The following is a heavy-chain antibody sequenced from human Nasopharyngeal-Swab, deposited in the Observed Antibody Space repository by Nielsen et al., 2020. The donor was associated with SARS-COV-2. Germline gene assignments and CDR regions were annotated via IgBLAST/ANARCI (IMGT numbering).Heavy chain of an antibody. D-gene: IGHD3-16*02. Sequence: GESLKISCAASGFTFSSYGMHWVRQAPGKGLEWVAVISYDGSNKYYADSVKGRFTISRDNSKNTLYLQMNSLRAEDTAVYYCARDLFYLDYWGQGTLVTVSS. V-gene: IGHV3-30*03. CDR3: ARDLFYLDY. CDR1: GFTFSSYG. CDR2: ISYDGSNK. J-gene: IGHJ4*02.